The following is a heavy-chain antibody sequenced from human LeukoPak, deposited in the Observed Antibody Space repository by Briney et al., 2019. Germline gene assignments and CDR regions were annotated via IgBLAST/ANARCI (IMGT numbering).Heavy chain of an antibody. J-gene: IGHJ3*02. V-gene: IGHV3-15*01. D-gene: IGHD3-22*01. CDR2: IKSKTDGGTT. CDR3: TTDSDYDSSGDYYVALHDAFDI. Sequence: PGGSLRPSCAASGFTFSNAWMSWVRQAPGKGLEWVGRIKSKTDGGTTDYAAPVKGRFTISRDDSKNTPYLQMNSLKTEDTAVYYCTTDSDYDSSGDYYVALHDAFDIWGQGTMVTVSS. CDR1: GFTFSNAW.